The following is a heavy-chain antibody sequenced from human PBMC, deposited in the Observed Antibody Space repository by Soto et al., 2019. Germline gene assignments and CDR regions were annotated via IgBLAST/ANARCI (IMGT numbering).Heavy chain of an antibody. V-gene: IGHV3-66*01. D-gene: IGHD2-15*01. CDR1: GFTVSSNY. J-gene: IGHJ5*02. Sequence: PGGSLRLSCAASGFTVSSNYMSWVRQAPGKWLEWVSVIYSGGSTYYADSVKGRFTISRDNSKNTLYLQMNSLRAEDTAVYHCGRDRLKLGYCRGGSCYFRWFDPGGQGTLVTVSS. CDR3: GRDRLKLGYCRGGSCYFRWFDP. CDR2: IYSGGST.